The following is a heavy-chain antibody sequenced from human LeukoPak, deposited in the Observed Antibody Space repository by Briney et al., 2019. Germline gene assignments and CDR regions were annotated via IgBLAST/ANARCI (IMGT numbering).Heavy chain of an antibody. Sequence: SETLSLTCTVSGGSISTYYWSWIRQPPGKGLEWIGYIYYTGSTSYNPSLKSRVTISVDTPKNQFSLKLSSVTAADTAVYYCARGSARGGYSYGLCYFDYWGQGTLVTVSS. V-gene: IGHV4-59*12. J-gene: IGHJ4*02. CDR1: GGSISTYY. CDR2: IYYTGST. CDR3: ARGSARGGYSYGLCYFDY. D-gene: IGHD5-18*01.